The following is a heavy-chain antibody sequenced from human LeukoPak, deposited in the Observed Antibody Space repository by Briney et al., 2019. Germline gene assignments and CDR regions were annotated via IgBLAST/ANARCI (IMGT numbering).Heavy chain of an antibody. CDR3: VTGAYYSSGY. J-gene: IGHJ4*02. CDR1: GFAFSSNP. D-gene: IGHD6-25*01. V-gene: IGHV3-23*01. Sequence: GGSLRLSCAASGFAFSSNPMSWVRQAPGKGLEWVSTISGSASSIYSADSVKGRFTISRDNSKNTLYLQMNGLRAEDTAVYYCVTGAYYSSGYWGQGALVIVSS. CDR2: ISGSASSI.